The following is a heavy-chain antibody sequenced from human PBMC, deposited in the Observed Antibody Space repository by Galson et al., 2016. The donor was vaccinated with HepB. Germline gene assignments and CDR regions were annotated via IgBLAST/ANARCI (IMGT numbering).Heavy chain of an antibody. CDR2: IYYSGST. D-gene: IGHD4-17*01. J-gene: IGHJ4*02. Sequence: WVRQPPGKGLEWIGSIYYSGSTYYNPSLKSRVTIPVDTSKNQFSLKLSSVTTADTAVYYCERITYGDYTFDYWGQGTLVTVSS. V-gene: IGHV4-39*01. CDR3: ERITYGDYTFDY.